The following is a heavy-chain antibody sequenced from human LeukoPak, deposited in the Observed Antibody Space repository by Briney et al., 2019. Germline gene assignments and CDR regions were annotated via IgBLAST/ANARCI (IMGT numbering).Heavy chain of an antibody. J-gene: IGHJ4*02. CDR3: ARYLPNYYDSSGYYSLGFDY. D-gene: IGHD3-22*01. CDR2: IYYSGGT. V-gene: IGHV4-59*01. Sequence: SETLSLTCTVSSGAISSYYWSWIRQPPGKGLEWIGYIYYSGGTKYNPSLMSRATISVDRAQSQFSLSLTSVTAADTAVYYCARYLPNYYDSSGYYSLGFDYWGQGTLVTVSS. CDR1: SGAISSYY.